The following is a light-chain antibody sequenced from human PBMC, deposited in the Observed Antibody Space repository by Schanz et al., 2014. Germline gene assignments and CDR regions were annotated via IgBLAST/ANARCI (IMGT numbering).Light chain of an antibody. CDR1: SSDIGAYNY. Sequence: QSVLTQPASVSGAPGQSITISCTGTSSDIGAYNYVSWYQQHPGKAPKLILYDVDRRPSAVSDRFSGSRSGNTASLTISGLQAEDEADYYCSSYTSTNTLEVFGGGTKLTVL. CDR3: SSYTSTNTLEV. CDR2: DVD. J-gene: IGLJ3*02. V-gene: IGLV2-14*03.